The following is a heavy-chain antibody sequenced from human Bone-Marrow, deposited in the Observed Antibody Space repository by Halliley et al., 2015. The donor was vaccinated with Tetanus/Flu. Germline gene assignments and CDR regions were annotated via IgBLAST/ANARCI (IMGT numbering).Heavy chain of an antibody. CDR3: AKVGIEYDFWNGYSKRFYYLDS. Sequence: SLRLSCAAPGLTLSSYAMSWARQAPGKGLEWVSGISGSGESTHYADSVKGRFTISRDNSKNTLYLQMNSLRAEDTAVYYCAKVGIEYDFWNGYSKRFYYLDSWGQGTPVTVSS. V-gene: IGHV3-23*01. D-gene: IGHD3-3*01. CDR1: GLTLSSYA. J-gene: IGHJ4*02. CDR2: ISGSGEST.